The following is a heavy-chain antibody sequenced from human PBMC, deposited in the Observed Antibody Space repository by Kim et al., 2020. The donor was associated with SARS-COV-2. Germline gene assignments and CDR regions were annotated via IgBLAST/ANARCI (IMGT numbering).Heavy chain of an antibody. Sequence: SETLSLTCTVSGGSISSGSYYWSWIRQPAGKGLEWIGRIYTSGSTNYNPSLKSRVTISVDTSKNQFSLKLSSVTAADTAVYYCASGGAGPYFDYWGQGTLVTVSS. J-gene: IGHJ4*02. V-gene: IGHV4-61*02. CDR1: GGSISSGSYY. D-gene: IGHD3-16*01. CDR2: IYTSGST. CDR3: ASGGAGPYFDY.